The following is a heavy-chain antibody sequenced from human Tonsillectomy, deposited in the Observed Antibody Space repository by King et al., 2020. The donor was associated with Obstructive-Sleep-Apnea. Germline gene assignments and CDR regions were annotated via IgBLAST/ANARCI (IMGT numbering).Heavy chain of an antibody. V-gene: IGHV3-9*01. Sequence: VQLVESGGGLVQPGRSLRLSCATSGFTFDDYAMHWVRQAPGKGLEWVSGISWNSGSIGYADSVKGRFTISRDNAKNSLYLQMNSLRAEDTAFYYCTKGYYDTNGYYFDYWAREPWSPSPQ. CDR1: GFTFDDYA. D-gene: IGHD3-22*01. CDR2: ISWNSGSI. J-gene: IGHJ4*02. CDR3: TKGYYDTNGYYFDY.